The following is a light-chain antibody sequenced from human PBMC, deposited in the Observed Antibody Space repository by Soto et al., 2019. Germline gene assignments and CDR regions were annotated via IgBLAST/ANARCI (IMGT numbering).Light chain of an antibody. Sequence: DVQMTQSPSAMSASVGDRVTIACRASQDISRFVAWFQHKPGRAPERLIYETSNLQPGVPSRFSGSGSGTEFTLAISGLQPEDFATYYCLKHNTSPYTFGQGTKLETK. CDR2: ETS. V-gene: IGKV1-17*03. J-gene: IGKJ2*01. CDR3: LKHNTSPYT. CDR1: QDISRF.